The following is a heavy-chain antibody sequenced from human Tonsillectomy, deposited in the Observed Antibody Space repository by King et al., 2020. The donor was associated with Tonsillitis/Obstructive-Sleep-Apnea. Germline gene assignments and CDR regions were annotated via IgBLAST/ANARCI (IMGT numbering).Heavy chain of an antibody. CDR3: ARCPVGYGEYYDILTGYYYYYYMDV. Sequence: EVQLVESGGGLVKPGGSLRLSCAASGFTFSSYSMNWVRQAPGKGLEWVSSISSSSSYIYYADSVKGRFTISRDNAKNSLYLQMNSLRAEDTAVYYCARCPVGYGEYYDILTGYYYYYYMDVWGKGTTVTVSS. J-gene: IGHJ6*03. D-gene: IGHD3-9*01. V-gene: IGHV3-21*01. CDR1: GFTFSSYS. CDR2: ISSSSSYI.